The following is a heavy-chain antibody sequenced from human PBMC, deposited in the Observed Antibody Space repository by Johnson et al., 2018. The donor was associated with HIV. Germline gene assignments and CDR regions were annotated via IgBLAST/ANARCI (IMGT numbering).Heavy chain of an antibody. Sequence: QVQLVESGGGVVQPGGSLRLSCAASGFTFSSYGMHWVRQAPGKGLEWVAFIRYDGSNKYYADSVKGRFTISRDNAKNSLYLQMNSLRAEDTAVYYCARDYGDDEVPDAFDIWGQGTMVTVSS. CDR2: IRYDGSNK. D-gene: IGHD4-17*01. V-gene: IGHV3-30*02. CDR1: GFTFSSYG. J-gene: IGHJ3*02. CDR3: ARDYGDDEVPDAFDI.